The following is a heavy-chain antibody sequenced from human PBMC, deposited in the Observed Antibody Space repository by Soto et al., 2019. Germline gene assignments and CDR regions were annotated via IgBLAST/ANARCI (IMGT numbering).Heavy chain of an antibody. V-gene: IGHV3-33*01. Sequence: GGSLRLSCAASGFTFSSYGMHWVRQAPGKGLEWVAVIWYDGSNKYYADSVKGRFTISRDNSKNTLYLQMNSLRAEDTAVYYCARSPSRQRPLLLRPLDYWGQGTLVTVSS. CDR3: ARSPSRQRPLLLRPLDY. CDR1: GFTFSSYG. D-gene: IGHD3-22*01. J-gene: IGHJ4*02. CDR2: IWYDGSNK.